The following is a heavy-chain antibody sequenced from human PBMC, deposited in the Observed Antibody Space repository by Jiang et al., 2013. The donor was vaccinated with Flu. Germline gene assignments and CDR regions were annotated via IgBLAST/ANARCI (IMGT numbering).Heavy chain of an antibody. V-gene: IGHV2-5*08. D-gene: IGHD3-22*01. Sequence: PTQTLTLTCTFSGFSLSTTGMCVSWIRQSPGKALEWLALIYWDDDKRYSPSLKSRLTITKDPSKNQVVLTMTNMDPVDTATYYCAHTYYYDTSGKTFDYWGQGTLVTVSS. CDR1: GFSLSTTGMC. J-gene: IGHJ4*02. CDR2: IYWDDDK. CDR3: AHTYYYDTSGKTFDY.